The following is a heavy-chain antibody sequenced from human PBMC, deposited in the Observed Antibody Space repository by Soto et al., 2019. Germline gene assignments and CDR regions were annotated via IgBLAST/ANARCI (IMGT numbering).Heavy chain of an antibody. J-gene: IGHJ3*01. V-gene: IGHV3-23*01. CDR3: VFCGGSCHWGAFDF. D-gene: IGHD2-15*01. Sequence: PAGSMRPSYAASGFTFSSYTISWVRHSPGVGIEWVSAISGSGGSTSNAESVKGRFTISRDNSKNTLYLQMNSLRADDMAVYYFVFCGGSCHWGAFDFWGQGTMVTV. CDR1: GFTFSSYT. CDR2: ISGSGGST.